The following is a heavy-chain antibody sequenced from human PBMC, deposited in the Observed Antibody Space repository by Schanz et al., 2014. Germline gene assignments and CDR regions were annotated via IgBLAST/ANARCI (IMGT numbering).Heavy chain of an antibody. CDR2: ISSSSSTI. CDR3: ARGREVVAKIFDV. Sequence: VQLVESGGGVVQPGWSLRLSCATSGLNFDYYGMNWVRQAPGKGLEWVSYISSSSSTIYYADSVKGRFTISRDNAKISLYLQMNSLRAEDTGVYYCARGREVVAKIFDVWGQGTMVTVSS. V-gene: IGHV3-48*01. J-gene: IGHJ3*01. D-gene: IGHD3-22*01. CDR1: GLNFDYYG.